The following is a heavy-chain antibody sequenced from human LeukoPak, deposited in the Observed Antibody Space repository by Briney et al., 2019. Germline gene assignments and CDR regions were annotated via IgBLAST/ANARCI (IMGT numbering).Heavy chain of an antibody. CDR2: IYHSGKT. CDR1: GYSITSGYF. J-gene: IGHJ4*02. D-gene: IGHD1-26*01. V-gene: IGHV4-38-2*02. CDR3: ARVVSGSYGY. Sequence: PSETLSLTCTVSGYSITSGYFWGWIRQPPGKGLEWIGSIYHSGKTYYNPSLKSRVTISVDTSKNQFSLKLTSVTAADTAVYYCARVVSGSYGYWGQGTLVIVSS.